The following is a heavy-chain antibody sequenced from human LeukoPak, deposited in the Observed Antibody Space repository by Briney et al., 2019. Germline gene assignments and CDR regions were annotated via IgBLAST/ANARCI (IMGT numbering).Heavy chain of an antibody. CDR1: GGSISSGSYY. CDR3: ARSPNYDSSGYYRDY. J-gene: IGHJ4*02. CDR2: IYTSGST. D-gene: IGHD3-22*01. Sequence: SETLSLTCTVSGGSISSGSYYWSWIRQPAGKGLEWIGRIYTSGSTYYNPSLKSRVTISVDTSKKQFSLKLSSVTAADTAVYYCARSPNYDSSGYYRDYWGQGTLVTVSS. V-gene: IGHV4-61*02.